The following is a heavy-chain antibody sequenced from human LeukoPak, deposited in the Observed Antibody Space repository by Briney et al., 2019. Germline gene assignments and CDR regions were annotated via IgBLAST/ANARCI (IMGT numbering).Heavy chain of an antibody. CDR2: IRSEAYGGTT. CDR1: GFTFGDYT. Sequence: PGGSLRLPCTASGFTFGDYTMSWVRQAPGKGLEWVGFIRSEAYGGTTEYAASVKGRFTISRDDSKSIAYLQMNSLKTEDTAMYYCARDGCGSTSCYPVFDFWGQGTLVTVSS. J-gene: IGHJ4*02. CDR3: ARDGCGSTSCYPVFDF. D-gene: IGHD2-2*01. V-gene: IGHV3-49*04.